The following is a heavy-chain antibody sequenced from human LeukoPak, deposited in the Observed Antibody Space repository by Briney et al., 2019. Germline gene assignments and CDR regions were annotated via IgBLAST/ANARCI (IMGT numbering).Heavy chain of an antibody. Sequence: GSSVKVSCKASVGTFSSYAISWVRQAPGQGLEWMGGIIPIFGTANYAQKFQGRVTITADESTSTAYMELSSLRSEDTAVYYCARAPDYGDYPYYFDYWGQGTLVTVSS. V-gene: IGHV1-69*01. D-gene: IGHD4-17*01. CDR2: IIPIFGTA. CDR3: ARAPDYGDYPYYFDY. J-gene: IGHJ4*02. CDR1: VGTFSSYA.